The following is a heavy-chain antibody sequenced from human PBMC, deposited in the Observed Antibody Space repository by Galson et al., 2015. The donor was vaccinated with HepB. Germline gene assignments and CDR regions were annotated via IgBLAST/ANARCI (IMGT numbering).Heavy chain of an antibody. V-gene: IGHV3-23*01. CDR1: GFTFSSHA. Sequence: SLRLSCAASGFTFSSHAMTWVRQAPGKGLEWVSTISGSGGTKYYADSVKGRFTISRDNSKNTLYLQMNSLRAEDTAVYYCARGGFGALSAFDIWGQGTMVTVSS. CDR2: ISGSGGTK. J-gene: IGHJ3*02. CDR3: ARGGFGALSAFDI. D-gene: IGHD3-10*01.